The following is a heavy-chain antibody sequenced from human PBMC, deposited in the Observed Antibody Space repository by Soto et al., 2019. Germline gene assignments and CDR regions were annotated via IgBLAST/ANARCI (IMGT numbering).Heavy chain of an antibody. V-gene: IGHV4-30-4*01. CDR3: AREVEVIMAPHFDN. Sequence: SETLSLTCTVSGGSISSSDYYWSWIRQPPGKGLEWIGYIYYSGITYYNPSLKSRVTISVDTSKNQFSLKLSSVTAADTAVYYCAREVEVIMAPHFDNWGQGTLVTVSS. CDR1: GGSISSSDYY. D-gene: IGHD3-10*01. J-gene: IGHJ4*02. CDR2: IYYSGIT.